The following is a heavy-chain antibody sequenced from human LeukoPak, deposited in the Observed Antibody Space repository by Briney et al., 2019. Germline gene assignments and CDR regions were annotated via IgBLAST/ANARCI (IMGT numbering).Heavy chain of an antibody. Sequence: SVKVSCKASGGTFSSYAISWVRQAPGQGLEWMGRIIPILGIANYAQKFQGRVTITADKSTSTAYMELSSLRSEDTAVYYCARGSDYYYYGMDVWGQGTTVTVSS. CDR2: IIPILGIA. J-gene: IGHJ6*02. CDR3: ARGSDYYYYGMDV. CDR1: GGTFSSYA. V-gene: IGHV1-69*04.